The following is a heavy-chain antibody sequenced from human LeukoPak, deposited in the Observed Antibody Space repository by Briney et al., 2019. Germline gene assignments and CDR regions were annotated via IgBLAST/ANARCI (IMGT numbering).Heavy chain of an antibody. V-gene: IGHV3-73*01. CDR2: IRSKANSYAT. CDR3: TTTTGSSFPIFDI. D-gene: IGHD4-17*01. J-gene: IGHJ3*02. CDR1: GFTFSGSA. Sequence: PGGSLRLSCAASGFTFSGSAMHWVRQASGKGLEWVGRIRSKANSYATAYAASVKGRFTISRDDSKNTAYLQMNSLKTEDTGVYYCTTTTGSSFPIFDIWGQGTMVTVSS.